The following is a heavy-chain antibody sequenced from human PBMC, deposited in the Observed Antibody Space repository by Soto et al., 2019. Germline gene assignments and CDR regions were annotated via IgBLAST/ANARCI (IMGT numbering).Heavy chain of an antibody. V-gene: IGHV4-30-4*01. D-gene: IGHD3-22*01. Sequence: SETLSLTCTVSGGSVSNVDHYWSWIRQPPGKGLEWIGHIYYTGSTYYNPSLKSRVTISVDTSKNHFSLKLSSVTAADTAVYYCARREYSSVFTWYYYFDYWGQGTLVTVS. CDR2: IYYTGST. J-gene: IGHJ4*02. CDR3: ARREYSSVFTWYYYFDY. CDR1: GGSVSNVDHY.